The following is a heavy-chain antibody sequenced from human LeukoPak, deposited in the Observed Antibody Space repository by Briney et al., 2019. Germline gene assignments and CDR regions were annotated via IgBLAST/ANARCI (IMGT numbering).Heavy chain of an antibody. J-gene: IGHJ4*02. CDR3: ARDLSTMIVVVRTRGYFDY. Sequence: ASVTVSCKASGYTFTGYYMHWVRQAPGQGLEWMGWINPNSGGTNYAQKFQGRVTMTRDTSISTAYMELSRLRSDDTAVYYCARDLSTMIVVVRTRGYFDYWGQGTLVTVSS. CDR2: INPNSGGT. D-gene: IGHD3-22*01. CDR1: GYTFTGYY. V-gene: IGHV1-2*02.